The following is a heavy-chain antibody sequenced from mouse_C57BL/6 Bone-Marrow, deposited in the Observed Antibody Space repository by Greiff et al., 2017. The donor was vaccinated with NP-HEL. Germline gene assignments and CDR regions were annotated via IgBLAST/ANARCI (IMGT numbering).Heavy chain of an antibody. J-gene: IGHJ4*01. V-gene: IGHV2-3*01. D-gene: IGHD1-1*01. CDR3: AKALFITTVHAMDY. CDR2: IWGDGST. CDR1: GFSLTSYG. Sequence: QVQLQQSGPGLVAPSQRLSITCTVSGFSLTSYGVSWVRQPPGKGLEWLGVIWGDGSTNYHSALISRLSISKDNSKSQVFLKLNSLQTDDTATYYCAKALFITTVHAMDYWGQGTSVTVSS.